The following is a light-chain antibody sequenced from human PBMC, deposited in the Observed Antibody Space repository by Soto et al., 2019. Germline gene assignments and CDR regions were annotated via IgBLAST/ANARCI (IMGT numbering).Light chain of an antibody. CDR1: QSISIW. V-gene: IGKV1-5*03. CDR3: HHYNTEST. CDR2: AAS. J-gene: IGKJ1*01. Sequence: DIPMTQSPSALSASIGDRVTITCRASQSISIWLAWYQQKPGKAPKLLIYAASSLDSGVPSRFSGRGSGTEFTLTISSVQPDDVATYYCHHYNTESTFGQGNRVDVK.